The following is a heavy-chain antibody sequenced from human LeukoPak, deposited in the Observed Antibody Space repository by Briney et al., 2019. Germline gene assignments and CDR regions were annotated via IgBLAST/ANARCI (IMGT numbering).Heavy chain of an antibody. D-gene: IGHD1-26*01. CDR2: IYYSGST. Sequence: KPSETLSLTCTVSGGSISSSSYYWGWIRQPPGKGLEWIGSIYYSGSTYYNPSLKSRVTISVDTSKNQFSLKVNSVTAADTAVYYCAREERSGIPPGYYYYMDVWGKGTTVTVSS. J-gene: IGHJ6*03. CDR1: GGSISSSSYY. CDR3: AREERSGIPPGYYYYMDV. V-gene: IGHV4-39*07.